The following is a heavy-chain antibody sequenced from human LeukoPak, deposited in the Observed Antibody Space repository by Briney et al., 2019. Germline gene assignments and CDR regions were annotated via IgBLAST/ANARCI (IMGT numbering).Heavy chain of an antibody. J-gene: IGHJ4*02. CDR1: GFTFSSYA. D-gene: IGHD5-18*01. CDR3: ARDPGIQPPLYYFDY. CDR2: ISGSGGST. Sequence: GGSLRLSCAASGFTFSSYAMSWVRQAPGKGLEWVSAISGSGGSTYYADSVKGRFTISRDNSKNTLYLQMNSLRAEDTAVYYCARDPGIQPPLYYFDYWGQGTLVTVSS. V-gene: IGHV3-23*01.